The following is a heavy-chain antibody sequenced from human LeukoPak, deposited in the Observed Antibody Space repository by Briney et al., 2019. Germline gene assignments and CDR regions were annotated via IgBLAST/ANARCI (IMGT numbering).Heavy chain of an antibody. Sequence: SVKVSCKASGGTFSSYAISWVRQAPGQGLEWMGGIIPIFGTANYAQKFQGRVTITTDESTSTAYMELSSLRSEDTAVYYCARVAVGCSGSNCHYYFDYWGQGTLVTVSS. CDR1: GGTFSSYA. CDR3: ARVAVGCSGSNCHYYFDY. J-gene: IGHJ4*02. D-gene: IGHD2-15*01. CDR2: IIPIFGTA. V-gene: IGHV1-69*05.